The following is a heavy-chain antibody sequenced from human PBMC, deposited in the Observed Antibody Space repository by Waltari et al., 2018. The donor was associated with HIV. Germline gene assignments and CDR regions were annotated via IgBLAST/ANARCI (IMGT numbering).Heavy chain of an antibody. Sequence: QLQLQESGPGLVKPSETLSLICTVPGGSISSSRYYWGWTRQPPGKGLEWIGSNYYSGSTYYNPSLKSRVTISVDTSKNQFSLKLSSVTAADTAVYYCARVQTGVDTAMVNRYFDLWGRGTLVTVSS. CDR1: GGSISSSRYY. CDR2: NYYSGST. J-gene: IGHJ2*01. D-gene: IGHD5-18*01. CDR3: ARVQTGVDTAMVNRYFDL. V-gene: IGHV4-39*01.